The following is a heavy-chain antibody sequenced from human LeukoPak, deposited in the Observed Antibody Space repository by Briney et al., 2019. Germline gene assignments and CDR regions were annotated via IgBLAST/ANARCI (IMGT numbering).Heavy chain of an antibody. CDR1: GFTFSSYA. CDR3: AKDRNYYYDSSGIDY. D-gene: IGHD3-22*01. CDR2: ISGSGGST. Sequence: GGSLRLSCAAPGFTFSSYAMSWVRQAPGKGLEWVSAISGSGGSTYYADSVKGRFTISRDNSKNTLYLQMNSLRAEDTAVYYCAKDRNYYYDSSGIDYWGQGTLVTVSS. V-gene: IGHV3-23*01. J-gene: IGHJ4*02.